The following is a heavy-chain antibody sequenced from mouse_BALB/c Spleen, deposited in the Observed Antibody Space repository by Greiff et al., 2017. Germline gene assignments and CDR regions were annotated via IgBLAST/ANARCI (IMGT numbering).Heavy chain of an antibody. CDR3: ARECDYYGSYFDV. V-gene: IGHV5-15*02. D-gene: IGHD1-1*01. J-gene: IGHJ1*01. CDR2: ISNLAYSI. CDR1: GFTFSDYG. Sequence: EVKLVESGGGLVQPGGSRKLSCAASGFTFSDYGMAWVRQAPGKGPEWVAFISNLAYSIYYAETVTGRFTISRENAKNTLYLEMSSLRSEDTAMYYCARECDYYGSYFDVWGAGTTVTVSS.